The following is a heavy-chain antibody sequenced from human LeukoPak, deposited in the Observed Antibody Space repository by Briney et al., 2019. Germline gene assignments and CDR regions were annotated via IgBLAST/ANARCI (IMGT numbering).Heavy chain of an antibody. J-gene: IGHJ1*01. CDR2: MKEDGSER. Sequence: PGGSLRLSCAASGFTFSNYWMSWVRQAPGKGLEWVANMKEDGSERYYVDSVKGRFTISRDNAKNSLYLQMNSLRAEDTAVYYCAKSRYRATVTTGMGNWGQGTLVTVSS. CDR1: GFTFSNYW. CDR3: AKSRYRATVTTGMGN. D-gene: IGHD4-17*01. V-gene: IGHV3-7*03.